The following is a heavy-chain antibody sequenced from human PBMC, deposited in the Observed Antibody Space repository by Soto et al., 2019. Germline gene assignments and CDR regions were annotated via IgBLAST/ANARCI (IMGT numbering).Heavy chain of an antibody. CDR2: IYYTGKT. J-gene: IGHJ5*02. CDR1: GDSLTSYY. Sequence: QVQLQESGPGLVKPSETLSLTCSVSGDSLTSYYWTWVRQPPGKGLEWIGYIYYTGKTNYNPSLKSRVTISMDLSKNQFPLELRSLTAADTAVYYCASIILTGYYGLEPWGQGTLVIVSA. V-gene: IGHV4-59*01. CDR3: ASIILTGYYGLEP. D-gene: IGHD3-9*01.